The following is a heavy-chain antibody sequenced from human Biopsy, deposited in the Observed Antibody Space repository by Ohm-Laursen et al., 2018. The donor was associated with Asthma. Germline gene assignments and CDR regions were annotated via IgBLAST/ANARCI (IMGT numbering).Heavy chain of an antibody. D-gene: IGHD3-10*01. V-gene: IGHV3-33*01. CDR1: GFSFSSYA. CDR3: ARDFGNRYSETHLEY. Sequence: SLRLSCAASGFSFSSYAMHWVRQAPGKGLEWVALICYDGINKFYADSVKGRITVSRDQSKSTLYLQINSLRADDTAVYYCARDFGNRYSETHLEYWGQGTLVTVSS. CDR2: ICYDGINK. J-gene: IGHJ4*02.